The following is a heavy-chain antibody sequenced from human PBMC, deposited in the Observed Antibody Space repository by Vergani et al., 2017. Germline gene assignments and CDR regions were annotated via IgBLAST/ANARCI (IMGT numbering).Heavy chain of an antibody. V-gene: IGHV1-24*01. J-gene: IGHJ5*02. D-gene: IGHD6-13*01. Sequence: QVQLVQSGAEVKKPGASVKVSCKVSGYTLTELSMHWVRQAPGKGLEWMGGFDPEDGETIYAQKFQGRVTMTEDTSTDTAYMELSRLRSDDTAVYYCARDRIAAAGTRAGGARVGHWFDPWGQGTLVTVSS. CDR1: GYTLTELS. CDR3: ARDRIAAAGTRAGGARVGHWFDP. CDR2: FDPEDGET.